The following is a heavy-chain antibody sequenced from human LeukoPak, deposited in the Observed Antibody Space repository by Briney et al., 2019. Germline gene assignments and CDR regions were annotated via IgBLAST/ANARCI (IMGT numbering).Heavy chain of an antibody. V-gene: IGHV3-7*03. CDR1: GFTFSSYW. J-gene: IGHJ4*02. D-gene: IGHD5-12*01. CDR2: INRDGSEK. CDR3: AKDISPHSGYDGSMDY. Sequence: PGGALRLSCAASGFTFSSYWMSCVPQAPGKGLECVTNINRDGSEKYYGDYVKGRFTISRDNAKNSLFLQMNSLRAEDTALYYCAKDISPHSGYDGSMDYWGQGPLVTVSS.